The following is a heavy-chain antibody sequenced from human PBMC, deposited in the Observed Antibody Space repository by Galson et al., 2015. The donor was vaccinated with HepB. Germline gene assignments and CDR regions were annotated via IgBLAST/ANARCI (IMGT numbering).Heavy chain of an antibody. J-gene: IGHJ4*02. Sequence: SVKVSCKASGYTFTSYAMNWVRQAPGQGLEWMGWINTNTGNPTYAQGFTGRFVFSLDTSVSTAYLQISSLKAEDTAVYYCARDTYSSGWYEFDYWGQGTLVTVSS. V-gene: IGHV7-4-1*02. CDR1: GYTFTSYA. CDR3: ARDTYSSGWYEFDY. D-gene: IGHD6-19*01. CDR2: INTNTGNP.